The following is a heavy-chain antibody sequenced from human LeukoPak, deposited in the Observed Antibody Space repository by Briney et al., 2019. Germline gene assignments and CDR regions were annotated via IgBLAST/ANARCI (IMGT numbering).Heavy chain of an antibody. V-gene: IGHV3-23*01. CDR2: ISNNGGYT. J-gene: IGHJ4*02. CDR1: GSTFSSSA. D-gene: IGHD2-15*01. CDR3: AKQLGYCSDGSCYFPY. Sequence: GGSLRLSCAASGSTFSSSAMSWVRQAPGKGLEWVSAISNNGGYTYYADSVQGRFTISRDNSKSTLCLQMNSLRAEDMAVYYCAKQLGYCSDGSCYFPYWGQGTLVTVSS.